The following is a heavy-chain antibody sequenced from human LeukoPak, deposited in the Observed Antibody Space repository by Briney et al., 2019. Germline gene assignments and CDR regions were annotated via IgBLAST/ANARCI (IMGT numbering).Heavy chain of an antibody. J-gene: IGHJ5*02. Sequence: GGSLRLSCAASGFTFSSHAMNWVRQAPGKGLEWVSSIGGIGASTYYADSVRGRFTISRDNSKNTLYLQMNSLRAEDTALYYCAKAAYGDYVNWFDPWGQGILVIVSS. CDR1: GFTFSSHA. CDR3: AKAAYGDYVNWFDP. D-gene: IGHD4-17*01. V-gene: IGHV3-23*01. CDR2: IGGIGAST.